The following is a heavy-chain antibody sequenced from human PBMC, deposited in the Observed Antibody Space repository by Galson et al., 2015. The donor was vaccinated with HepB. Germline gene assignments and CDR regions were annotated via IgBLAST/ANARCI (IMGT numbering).Heavy chain of an antibody. Sequence: TLSLTCDVSDYSISSGFFWGWIRQPPGKGLEWIASINHRASTYDNPSLRSRVTVSVDTSKNQFSLSLSSVTAADTAVYYCGRAYFPTSGYFYFDSWGQGILVTVSS. V-gene: IGHV4-38-2*01. CDR3: GRAYFPTSGYFYFDS. D-gene: IGHD3-22*01. CDR2: INHRAST. CDR1: DYSISSGFF. J-gene: IGHJ4*02.